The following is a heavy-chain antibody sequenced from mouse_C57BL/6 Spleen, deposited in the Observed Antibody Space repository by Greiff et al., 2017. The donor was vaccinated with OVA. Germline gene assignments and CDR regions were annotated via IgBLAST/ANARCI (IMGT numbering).Heavy chain of an antibody. CDR3: ARTTAQATYAMDY. CDR2: INPSTGGT. V-gene: IGHV1-42*01. Sequence: EVKLMESGPELVKPGASVKISCKASGYSFTGYYMNWVKQSPEKSLEWIGEINPSTGGTTYNQKFKAKATLTVDKSSSTAYMQLKSLTSEDSAVYYCARTTAQATYAMDYWGQGTSVTVSS. D-gene: IGHD3-2*02. CDR1: GYSFTGYY. J-gene: IGHJ4*01.